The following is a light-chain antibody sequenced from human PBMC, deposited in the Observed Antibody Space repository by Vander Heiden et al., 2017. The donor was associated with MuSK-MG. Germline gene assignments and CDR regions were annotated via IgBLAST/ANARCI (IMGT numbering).Light chain of an antibody. CDR1: QSISHN. Sequence: IQMTRSPSSLSASVGDRVTITCRASQSISHNLVWYQQKPGIPPKLLIHGACTVQSGVTSRFSGSGYGIYFTLTINSPKPDDVATYYCQGDDNDLKYSFGQGTKLEI. V-gene: IGKV1-27*01. CDR2: GAC. CDR3: QGDDNDLKYS. J-gene: IGKJ2*01.